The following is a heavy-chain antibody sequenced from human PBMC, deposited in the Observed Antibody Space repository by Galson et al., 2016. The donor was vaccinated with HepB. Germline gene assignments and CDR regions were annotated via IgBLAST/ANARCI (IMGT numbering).Heavy chain of an antibody. CDR3: AALDHGRDV. CDR1: GFSFSTYW. CDR2: IKPGGSEK. D-gene: IGHD3/OR15-3a*01. V-gene: IGHV3-7*01. J-gene: IGHJ6*02. Sequence: SLRLSCAASGFSFSTYWMTWVRQAPGKGLEWVANIKPGGSEKSYVDSVKGRFTISRDNAQSSLSLQMNSLRDEDTAVYYCAALDHGRDVWGQGTTVTVSS.